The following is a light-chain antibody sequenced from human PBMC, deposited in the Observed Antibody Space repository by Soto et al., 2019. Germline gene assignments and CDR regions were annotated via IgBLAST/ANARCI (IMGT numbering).Light chain of an antibody. V-gene: IGLV2-14*01. CDR1: SSDVGGYNF. CDR2: EVS. Sequence: QSALTQPASVSGSPGQSITIPCIGTSSDVGGYNFVSWYQQHPGKAPKLMIYEVSNRPSGVSTRFSGSKSGNTASLTISGLQAEDEADYYCFSYRSTGILLFGGGTKVTVL. CDR3: FSYRSTGILL. J-gene: IGLJ2*01.